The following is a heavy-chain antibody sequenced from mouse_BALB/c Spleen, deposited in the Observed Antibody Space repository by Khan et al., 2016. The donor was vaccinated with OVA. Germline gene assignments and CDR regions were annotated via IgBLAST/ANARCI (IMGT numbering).Heavy chain of an antibody. CDR3: LLSLYYYGRSYEGFAY. CDR2: ISPNNDGS. J-gene: IGHJ3*01. V-gene: IGHV1S136*01. CDR1: GYTFTSYV. D-gene: IGHD1-1*01. Sequence: VQLKQSGPELVKPGASVKMSCKASGYTFTSYVMHWVKQKPGQGLEWIGYISPNNDGSKYNEKFRSKATLTSDTSSRTAYMELSSLTSEDSAVYYCLLSLYYYGRSYEGFAYWGQGTLVTVSA.